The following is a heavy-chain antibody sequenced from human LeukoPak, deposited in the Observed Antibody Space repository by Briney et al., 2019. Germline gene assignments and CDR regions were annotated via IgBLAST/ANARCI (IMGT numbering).Heavy chain of an antibody. J-gene: IGHJ5*02. Sequence: SETLSLTCTVSGGSISSYYWSWIRQPPGKGLEWIGYIYYSGSTNYNPSLKSRVTISVDTSKNQFSLKLSSVTAAVTAVYYCARQDSGYAWFDPWGQGTLVTVFS. V-gene: IGHV4-59*08. CDR3: ARQDSGYAWFDP. CDR1: GGSISSYY. D-gene: IGHD5-12*01. CDR2: IYYSGST.